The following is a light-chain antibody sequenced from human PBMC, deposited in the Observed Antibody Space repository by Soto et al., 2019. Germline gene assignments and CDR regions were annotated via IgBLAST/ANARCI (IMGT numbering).Light chain of an antibody. V-gene: IGKV3-11*01. CDR2: DAS. CDR3: QQRANWPLT. CDR1: QYVTIY. Sequence: EIVLTQSPATVSLSPGERVTLSCRASQYVTIYLAWYQQKPGQAPRLLVYDASNRATGVPARFSGSGSGSDFTLTISSLESEDFAVYYCQQRANWPLTFGGGTKVEIK. J-gene: IGKJ4*01.